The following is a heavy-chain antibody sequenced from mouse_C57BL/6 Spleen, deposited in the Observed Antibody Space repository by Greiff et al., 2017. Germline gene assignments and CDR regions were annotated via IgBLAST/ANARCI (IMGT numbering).Heavy chain of an antibody. V-gene: IGHV1-72*01. D-gene: IGHD1-1*01. J-gene: IGHJ1*03. CDR2: IDPNSGGP. CDR1: GYTFTSYW. CDR3: ARAGDYYGSIYGYFDV. Sequence: QVQLQQPGAELVKPGASVKLSCKASGYTFTSYWMPWVKQRPGRGLEWIGMIDPNSGGPKYNEKFKSKATLTVDKPSSTAYMQLRSLTSVDSAVYYCARAGDYYGSIYGYFDVWGTGTTVTVSS.